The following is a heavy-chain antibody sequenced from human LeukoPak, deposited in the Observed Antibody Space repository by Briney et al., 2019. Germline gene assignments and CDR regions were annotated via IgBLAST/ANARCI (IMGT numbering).Heavy chain of an antibody. D-gene: IGHD3-22*01. Sequence: SETLSLTCTVSGGSVSSGSYYWSWIRQPPGKGLEWIGYIYYSGSTNYNPSLKSRVTISVDTSKNQFSLKLSSVTAADTAVYYCARDPYYYDSSGFDYWGQGTLATVSS. J-gene: IGHJ4*02. CDR3: ARDPYYYDSSGFDY. V-gene: IGHV4-61*01. CDR2: IYYSGST. CDR1: GGSVSSGSYY.